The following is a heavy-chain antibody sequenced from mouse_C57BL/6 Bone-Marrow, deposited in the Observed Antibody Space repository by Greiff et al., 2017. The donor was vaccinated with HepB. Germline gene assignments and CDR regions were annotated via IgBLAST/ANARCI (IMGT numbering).Heavy chain of an antibody. CDR3: TAVVATRAYYFDY. CDR2: ISSGGDYI. CDR1: GFTFSSYA. J-gene: IGHJ2*01. Sequence: EVQGVESGEGLVKPGGSLKLSCAASGFTFSSYAMSWVRQTPEKRLEWVAYISSGGDYIYYADTVKGRFTISRDNARYTLYLQMSSLKSEDTAMYYCTAVVATRAYYFDYWGQGTTLTVSS. D-gene: IGHD1-1*01. V-gene: IGHV5-9-1*02.